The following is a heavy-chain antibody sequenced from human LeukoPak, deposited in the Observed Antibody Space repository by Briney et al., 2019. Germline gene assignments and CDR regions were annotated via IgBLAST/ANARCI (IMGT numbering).Heavy chain of an antibody. D-gene: IGHD3-10*01. CDR3: ARSHGSAQFDY. Sequence: SETLSLTCAVYGGSFSGYYWSWIRQPPGKGLEWIGEINHSGSTNYNPSLKSRVTISVDTSKHQFSLKLSSVTAADTAVYYCARSHGSAQFDYWGQGTLVTVS. V-gene: IGHV4-34*01. CDR1: GGSFSGYY. J-gene: IGHJ4*02. CDR2: INHSGST.